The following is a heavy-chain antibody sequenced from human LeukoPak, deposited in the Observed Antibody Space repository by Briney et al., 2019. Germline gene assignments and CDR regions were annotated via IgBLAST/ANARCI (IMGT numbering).Heavy chain of an antibody. CDR2: ISWNSGSI. J-gene: IGHJ5*02. CDR1: GFTFDDYA. Sequence: GGSLRLSCAASGFTFDDYAMHWVRQAPGNGLEWVSGISWNSGSIGYADSVKGRFTISRDNAKNSLYLQMNSLRAEDTALYYCANDFQTEVDPWGQGTLVTVSS. D-gene: IGHD2-21*02. CDR3: ANDFQTEVDP. V-gene: IGHV3-9*01.